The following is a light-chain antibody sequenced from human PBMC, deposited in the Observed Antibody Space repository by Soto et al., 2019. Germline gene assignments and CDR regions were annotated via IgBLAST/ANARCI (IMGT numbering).Light chain of an antibody. V-gene: IGKV3-15*01. J-gene: IGKJ4*01. CDR1: QSVGNN. Sequence: EIVVTQSPATLSVSPGERATLSCRASQSVGNNFAWYQQKPGQAPRLLIFATSTRATGVPARFSGSGSGTEFTLTISSLQSEDFADYYCQQYGDWPLTFGGGAKVEI. CDR3: QQYGDWPLT. CDR2: ATS.